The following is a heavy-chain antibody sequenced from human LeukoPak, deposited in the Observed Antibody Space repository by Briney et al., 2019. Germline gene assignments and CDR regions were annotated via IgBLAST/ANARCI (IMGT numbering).Heavy chain of an antibody. J-gene: IGHJ4*02. Sequence: PSETLSLTCTVSAGSSGSGGYSWSWIRQHPGKGLEWIRSIYYSGSTYYNPSLKSRVTVSVDTSKNQFSLKLSSVTAADTAVYYCARTKEYNWNYRYYFDFWGQGTLVTVSS. D-gene: IGHD1-7*01. CDR2: IYYSGST. CDR1: AGSSGSGGYS. V-gene: IGHV4-39*01. CDR3: ARTKEYNWNYRYYFDF.